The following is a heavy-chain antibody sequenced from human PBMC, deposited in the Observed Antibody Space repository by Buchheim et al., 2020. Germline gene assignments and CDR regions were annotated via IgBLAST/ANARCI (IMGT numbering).Heavy chain of an antibody. Sequence: EVQLVESGGGLVQPGGSLRLSCAASGFTFSSYEMNWVRQAPGKGLEWVSYISSSGSTIYYADSVKGRFTISRDNAKNSLYLQMNSLRAEDTAVYYCARSTLYDCWRGYFIEYYFDYWGQGTL. D-gene: IGHD3-3*01. CDR1: GFTFSSYE. CDR2: ISSSGSTI. CDR3: ARSTLYDCWRGYFIEYYFDY. J-gene: IGHJ4*02. V-gene: IGHV3-48*03.